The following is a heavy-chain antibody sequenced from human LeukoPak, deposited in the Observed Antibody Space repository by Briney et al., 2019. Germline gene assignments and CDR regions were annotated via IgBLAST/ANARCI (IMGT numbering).Heavy chain of an antibody. V-gene: IGHV1-8*01. J-gene: IGHJ4*02. D-gene: IGHD3-16*01. Sequence: ASLKVSCKASGYTFTNYDINWVRQAAGQGPEWMGWMNPNSGDTDYVEKFRGRVTMTRDTSMHTAYMELSSLSSDDTAVYCCTRSGFGGGVHFDYWGQGTAITVSS. CDR3: TRSGFGGGVHFDY. CDR2: MNPNSGDT. CDR1: GYTFTNYD.